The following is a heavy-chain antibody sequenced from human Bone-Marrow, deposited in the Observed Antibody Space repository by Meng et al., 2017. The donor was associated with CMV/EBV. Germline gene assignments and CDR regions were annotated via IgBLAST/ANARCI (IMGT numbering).Heavy chain of an antibody. J-gene: IGHJ4*02. D-gene: IGHD3-3*01. CDR3: SKGSRFLEWLIDY. V-gene: IGHV3-15*01. CDR1: GFTFSNAW. Sequence: ETLSLTCAASGFTFSNAWMSWVRQAPGKGLEWVGHIKSKTDGGTTDYAAPVKGRFTISRDDSKNTLYLQMNSLKTEDTAVYYCSKGSRFLEWLIDYWGQGTLVTVSS. CDR2: IKSKTDGGTT.